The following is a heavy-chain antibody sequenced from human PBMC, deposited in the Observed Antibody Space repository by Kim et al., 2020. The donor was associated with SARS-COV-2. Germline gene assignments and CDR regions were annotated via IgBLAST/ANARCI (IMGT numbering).Heavy chain of an antibody. Sequence: STYYHPALKSRVTISVDTSKNQFSLKLSSVIAADTAVYYCARRRVNSYDYWGQGTLVTVSS. V-gene: IGHV4-30-2*04. D-gene: IGHD2-21*01. CDR2: ST. J-gene: IGHJ4*02. CDR3: ARRRVNSYDY.